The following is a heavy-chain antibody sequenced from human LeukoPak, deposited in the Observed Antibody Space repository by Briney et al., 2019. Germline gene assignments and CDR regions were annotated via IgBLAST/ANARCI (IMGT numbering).Heavy chain of an antibody. D-gene: IGHD3-22*01. J-gene: IGHJ4*02. V-gene: IGHV1-18*01. CDR1: GYTFTSYG. CDR3: ARDEIDYYDSSGLTFDY. Sequence: ASVKVSCKASGYTFTSYGITWVRQAPGHGLEGMGWISAYNGNTNYAQKLQGRVTMTTDTSTSTAYMELRSLRSDDTAVYYCARDEIDYYDSSGLTFDYWGQGTLVTVSS. CDR2: ISAYNGNT.